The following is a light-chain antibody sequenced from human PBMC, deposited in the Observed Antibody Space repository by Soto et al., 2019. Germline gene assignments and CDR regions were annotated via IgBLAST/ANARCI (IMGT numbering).Light chain of an antibody. V-gene: IGKV3-20*01. CDR2: GAS. CDR3: QQYGSSPYT. J-gene: IGKJ2*01. CDR1: QSVSSSY. Sequence: EIVLTQSPGPLSLSPGERATLSCRASQSVSSSYLAWYQQKPGQAPRLLIYGASSRATGIPDRFSGSGSGTDFTLTISRLEPEDFAVYYCQQYGSSPYTFVQGTKLEIK.